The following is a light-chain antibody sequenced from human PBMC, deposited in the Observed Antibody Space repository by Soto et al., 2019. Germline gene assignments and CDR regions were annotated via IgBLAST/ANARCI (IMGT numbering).Light chain of an antibody. CDR1: QSISSW. V-gene: IGKV1-5*03. CDR2: KAS. J-gene: IGKJ4*01. CDR3: QQYDSYPLT. Sequence: DIPMTQSPSTLSASVGDRVTITCRASQSISSWLAWYQHKPGKAPNLLIYKASSVESGVPSRFSGSGSGTEFTLTVSSLQPNDFATYYCQQYDSYPLTFGGGTKVEIK.